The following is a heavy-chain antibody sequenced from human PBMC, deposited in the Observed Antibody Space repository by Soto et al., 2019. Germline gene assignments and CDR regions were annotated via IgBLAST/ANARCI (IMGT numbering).Heavy chain of an antibody. CDR1: GGTFSSYA. CDR2: IIPIFGTA. J-gene: IGHJ6*02. D-gene: IGHD1-26*01. CDR3: ARSSQWELPEGARYYYYYGMDV. V-gene: IGHV1-69*06. Sequence: QVQLVQSGAEVKKPGSSVKVSCKASGGTFSSYAISWVRQAPGQGLEWMGGIIPIFGTANYAQKFQGRVTITADKSTSTAYMELSSLRSEDTAVYYCARSSQWELPEGARYYYYYGMDVWGQGTTVTVSS.